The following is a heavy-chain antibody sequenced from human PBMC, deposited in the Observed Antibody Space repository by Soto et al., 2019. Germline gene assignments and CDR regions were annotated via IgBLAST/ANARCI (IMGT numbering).Heavy chain of an antibody. J-gene: IGHJ6*02. CDR3: ARVHCSAGTCLDGLDL. CDR1: GDSVSSNGAC. D-gene: IGHD2-15*01. V-gene: IGHV6-1*01. CDR2: IYYRSKWFH. Sequence: SQTLSLPCVISGDSVSSNGACWNWIRQSPSRGLQWLGRIYYRSKWFHDYAASVESRMAINPDTSRNQFSLQLNYGTPEDTAVYYCARVHCSAGTCLDGLDLWGQGTTVTVSS.